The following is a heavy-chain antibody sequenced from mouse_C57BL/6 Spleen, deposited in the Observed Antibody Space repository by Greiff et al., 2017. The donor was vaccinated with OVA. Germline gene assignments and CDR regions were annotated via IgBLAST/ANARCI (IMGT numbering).Heavy chain of an antibody. CDR2: ISYSGST. CDR1: GYSITSDY. J-gene: IGHJ4*01. V-gene: IGHV3-8*01. Sequence: EVKLMESGPGLAKPSQTLSLTCSVTGYSITSDYWNWIRKFPGNKLEYMGYISYSGSTYYNPSLKSRISITRDTSKNQYYLQLNSVTTEDTATHYSVRYTTVVYYVMGDRGEGNSVTASS. CDR3: VRYTTVVYYVMGD. D-gene: IGHD1-1*01.